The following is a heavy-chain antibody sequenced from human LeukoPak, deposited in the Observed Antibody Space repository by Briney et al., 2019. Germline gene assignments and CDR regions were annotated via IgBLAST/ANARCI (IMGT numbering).Heavy chain of an antibody. V-gene: IGHV3-21*01. D-gene: IGHD2-15*01. Sequence: GGSLRLSRAASGFTFSSYSMNWVRQAPGKGLEWVSSISSSSSYIYYADSVKGRFTISRDNAKNSLYLQMNSLRAEDTAVYYCARSSGGSCCYFDYWGQGTLVTVSS. CDR2: ISSSSSYI. J-gene: IGHJ4*02. CDR3: ARSSGGSCCYFDY. CDR1: GFTFSSYS.